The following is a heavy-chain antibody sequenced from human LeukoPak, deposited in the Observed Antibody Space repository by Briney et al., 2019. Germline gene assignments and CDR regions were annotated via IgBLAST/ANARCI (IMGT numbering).Heavy chain of an antibody. CDR1: GYTFTGYY. D-gene: IGHD1-14*01. J-gene: IGHJ4*02. Sequence: ASVKVSCKASGYTFTGYYIHWVRQAPGQGLEWMGWINPNSGGTNYAQKFQGRVTMTRDTSISTAYMELSRLRSDDTAVYYCARDRGTTLRGYFDYWGQGTLVTVSS. CDR2: INPNSGGT. CDR3: ARDRGTTLRGYFDY. V-gene: IGHV1-2*02.